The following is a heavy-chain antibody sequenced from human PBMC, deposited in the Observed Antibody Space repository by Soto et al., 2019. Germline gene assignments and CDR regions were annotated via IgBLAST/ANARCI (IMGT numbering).Heavy chain of an antibody. J-gene: IGHJ6*02. Sequence: EVQLVESGGGLIQPGGSLRLSCAASGFTVSSNYMSWVRQAPGKGLEWVSVIYSGGSTYYADSVKGRFTISRDNSKNTLYLQMNSLRAEDTAVYYCARDRGYYDFDYYSYGMGVWGQGTTVTVSS. CDR2: IYSGGST. CDR1: GFTVSSNY. CDR3: ARDRGYYDFDYYSYGMGV. D-gene: IGHD3-3*01. V-gene: IGHV3-53*01.